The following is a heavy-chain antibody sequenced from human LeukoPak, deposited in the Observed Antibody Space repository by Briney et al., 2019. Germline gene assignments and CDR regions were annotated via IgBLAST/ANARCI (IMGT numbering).Heavy chain of an antibody. Sequence: GGSLRLSCAASGFTFSSYAMSWVRQAPGNGLEWVSAISGSGGSTYYADSVKGRFTISRDNSKNTLYLQMNSLRAEDTAVYYCARKYGDYVEAFDIWGQGTMVTVSS. V-gene: IGHV3-23*01. CDR1: GFTFSSYA. J-gene: IGHJ3*02. D-gene: IGHD4-17*01. CDR2: ISGSGGST. CDR3: ARKYGDYVEAFDI.